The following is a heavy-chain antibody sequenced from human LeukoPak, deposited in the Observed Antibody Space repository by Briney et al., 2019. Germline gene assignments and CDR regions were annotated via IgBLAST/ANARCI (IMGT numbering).Heavy chain of an antibody. CDR3: ARSRTSLRFLEWLLYY. J-gene: IGHJ4*02. CDR2: INPNSGGT. CDR1: GYTLTELS. V-gene: IGHV1-2*02. D-gene: IGHD3-3*01. Sequence: ASVKVSCKVSGYTLTELSMHWVRQAPGQGLEWMGWINPNSGGTNYAQKFQGRVTMTRDTSISTAYMELSRLRSDDTAVYYCARSRTSLRFLEWLLYYWGQGTLVTVSS.